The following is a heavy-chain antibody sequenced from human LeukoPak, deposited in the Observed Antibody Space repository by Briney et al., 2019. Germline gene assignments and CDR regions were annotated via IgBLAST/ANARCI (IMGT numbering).Heavy chain of an antibody. D-gene: IGHD1-14*01. Sequence: SETLSLTCAVYGGSFSGYYWSWIRQPPGKGLEWIGEINHSGSTNYNPSLKSRVTISVDTSKNQFSLKLSSVTAADTAVYYCARGFNPALNFDYWGQGTLVTVSS. CDR1: GGSFSGYY. J-gene: IGHJ4*02. CDR3: ARGFNPALNFDY. CDR2: INHSGST. V-gene: IGHV4-34*01.